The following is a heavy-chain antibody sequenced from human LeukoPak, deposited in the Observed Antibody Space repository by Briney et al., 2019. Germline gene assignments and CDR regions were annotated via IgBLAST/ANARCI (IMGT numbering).Heavy chain of an antibody. D-gene: IGHD3-9*01. CDR2: IYYSGST. CDR3: ARQTQTGYITSDAFDI. J-gene: IGHJ3*02. Sequence: SETLSLTCTVSGGSISSGDYYWSWIRQPPGKGLEWIGYIYYSGSTYYNPSLKSRVTISVDTSKNQFSLKLSSVTAADTAVYYCARQTQTGYITSDAFDIWGQGTMVTVSS. CDR1: GGSISSGDYY. V-gene: IGHV4-30-4*01.